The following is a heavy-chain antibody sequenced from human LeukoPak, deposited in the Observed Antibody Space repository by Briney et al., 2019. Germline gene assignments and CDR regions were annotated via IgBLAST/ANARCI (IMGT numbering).Heavy chain of an antibody. Sequence: SETLSLTCTVSGGSISSSSYYWGWIRQPPGRGLEWIGSIYYSGSTYYNPSLKSRVTISVDTSKNQFSLKLSSVTAADKAVYYCARQPRGGFDYFDYWGQGTLVTVSS. D-gene: IGHD3-16*01. CDR2: IYYSGST. CDR1: GGSISSSSYY. J-gene: IGHJ4*02. CDR3: ARQPRGGFDYFDY. V-gene: IGHV4-39*01.